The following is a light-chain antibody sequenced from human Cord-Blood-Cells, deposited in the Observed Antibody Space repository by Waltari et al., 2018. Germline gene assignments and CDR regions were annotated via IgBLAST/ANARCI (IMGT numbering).Light chain of an antibody. V-gene: IGKV1-39*01. CDR1: QSISSY. CDR3: QQSYSTPPWT. J-gene: IGKJ1*01. CDR2: AAS. Sequence: RVTITCRASQSISSYLNWYQQKPGKAPKLLIYAASSLQSGVPSRFSGSGSGTDFTLTISSLQPEDFATYYCQQSYSTPPWTFGQGTKVEIK.